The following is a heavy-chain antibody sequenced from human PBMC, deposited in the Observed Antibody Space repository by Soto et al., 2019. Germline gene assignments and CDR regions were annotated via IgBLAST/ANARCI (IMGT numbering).Heavy chain of an antibody. CDR3: ARLFTMVRGVPDRRNYYYGMDV. CDR1: GGSISSYY. Sequence: PSETLSLTCTVSGGSISSYYWSWIRQPPGKGLEWIGYIYYSGSTNYNPSLKSRVTISVDTSKNQFSLKLSSVTAADTAVYYCARLFTMVRGVPDRRNYYYGMDVWGQGTTVTVSS. CDR2: IYYSGST. D-gene: IGHD3-10*01. J-gene: IGHJ6*02. V-gene: IGHV4-59*08.